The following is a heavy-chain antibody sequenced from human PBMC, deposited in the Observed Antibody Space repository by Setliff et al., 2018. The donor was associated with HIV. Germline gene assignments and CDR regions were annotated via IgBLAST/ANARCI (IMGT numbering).Heavy chain of an antibody. CDR2: INQDGSEK. CDR3: VRGKRYAYTSGGLDV. D-gene: IGHD3-16*01. V-gene: IGHV3-7*01. J-gene: IGHJ6*02. CDR1: GFTFTSYW. Sequence: PGRSLRLSCAASGFTFTSYWMIWVRQAPGKGLEWVANINQDGSEKNYVDSVKGRFTISRDNAKNSLYLQMNSLGVEDTAIYFCVRGKRYAYTSGGLDVWGQGTTVTVS.